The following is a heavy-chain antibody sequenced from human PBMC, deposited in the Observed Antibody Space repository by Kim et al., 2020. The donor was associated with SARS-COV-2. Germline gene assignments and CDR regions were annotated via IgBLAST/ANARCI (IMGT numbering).Heavy chain of an antibody. CDR1: GGSISSGSYY. V-gene: IGHV4-61*02. Sequence: SETLSLTCTVSGGSISSGSYYWSWIRQPAGKGLEWIGCIYTSGSTNYNPSLKSRVTISVDTSKNQFSLKLSSVTAADTAVYYCASGRKVVLAFDIWGQRTTGSVSS. D-gene: IGHD3-16*02. CDR2: IYTSGST. CDR3: ASGRKVVLAFDI. J-gene: IGHJ3*02.